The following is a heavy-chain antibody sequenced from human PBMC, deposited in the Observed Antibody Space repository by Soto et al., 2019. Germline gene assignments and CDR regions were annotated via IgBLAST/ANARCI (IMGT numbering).Heavy chain of an antibody. CDR2: ISDSGST. CDR1: RGSIASYY. CDR3: GRTIPDHRGGGKEV. J-gene: IGHJ6*02. V-gene: IGHV4-59*01. D-gene: IGHD3-16*01. Sequence: SETLSLTCTVSRGSIASYYWTWIRQPPGQGLEWTGYISDSGSTSYNPSLTSRVTTLVDTSKNQFSLKLSSVTEADSAVYFCGRTIPDHRGGGKEVWGQGATVTVSS.